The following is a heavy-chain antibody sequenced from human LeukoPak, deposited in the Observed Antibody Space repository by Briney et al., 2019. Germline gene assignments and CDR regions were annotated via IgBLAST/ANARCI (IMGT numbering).Heavy chain of an antibody. V-gene: IGHV4-4*07. D-gene: IGHD2-21*01. CDR2: IYTSGST. Sequence: SETXSLXCTVSGGSISSYYWSWIRQPAGKGLEWIGRIYTSGSTNYNPSLKSRVTMSVDTSKNQFSLKLSSVTAADTAVYYCARDYCGGDCYGFDYWGQGTLVTVSS. CDR3: ARDYCGGDCYGFDY. CDR1: GGSISSYY. J-gene: IGHJ4*02.